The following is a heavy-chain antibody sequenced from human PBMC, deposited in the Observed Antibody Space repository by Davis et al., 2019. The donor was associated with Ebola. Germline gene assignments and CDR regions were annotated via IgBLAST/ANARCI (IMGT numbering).Heavy chain of an antibody. V-gene: IGHV5-51*01. Sequence: GESLKISCKGSGYSFTTYWIAWVRQMPGKGLEWMGIIYSGDSDTRYRPSFEGQVPISVDRSINTAYLQWSSLKASDSAMYYCARQEALYGSIDNWGQGTLVTVSS. CDR3: ARQEALYGSIDN. D-gene: IGHD6-13*01. CDR1: GYSFTTYW. J-gene: IGHJ4*02. CDR2: IYSGDSDT.